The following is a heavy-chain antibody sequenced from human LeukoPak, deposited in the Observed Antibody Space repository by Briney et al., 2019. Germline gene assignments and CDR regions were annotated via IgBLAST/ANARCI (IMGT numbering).Heavy chain of an antibody. CDR1: GFTFSSYS. CDR3: TSHTGTGDAFRPFHI. D-gene: IGHD2-21*02. CDR2: INSRSSTI. Sequence: GGSLRLSCAASGFTFSSYSMNWVRQAPGKGLEWVSFINSRSSTIYYADSVKGRFTISRDNAKNSLYLQMNSLRAEDTAVYYCTSHTGTGDAFRPFHIWGQGTMVTVSS. V-gene: IGHV3-48*04. J-gene: IGHJ3*02.